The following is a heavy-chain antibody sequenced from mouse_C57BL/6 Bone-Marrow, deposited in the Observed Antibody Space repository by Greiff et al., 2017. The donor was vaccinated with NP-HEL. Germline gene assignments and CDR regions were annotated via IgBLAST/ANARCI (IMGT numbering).Heavy chain of an antibody. CDR1: GYSITSGYY. J-gene: IGHJ2*01. D-gene: IGHD2-4*01. CDR2: ISYDGSN. CDR3: ARVGYYDYNFDY. Sequence: EVQLQESGPGLVKPSQSLSLTCSVTGYSITSGYYWNWIRQFPGNKLEWMGYISYDGSNNYNPSLKNRISITRDTSKNQFFLKLNSVTTEDTATYYCARVGYYDYNFDYWGQGTTLTVSS. V-gene: IGHV3-6*01.